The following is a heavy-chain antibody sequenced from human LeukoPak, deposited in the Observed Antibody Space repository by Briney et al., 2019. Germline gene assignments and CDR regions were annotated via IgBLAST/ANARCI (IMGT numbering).Heavy chain of an antibody. CDR2: INPNSGST. Sequence: GASVKVSCKASGYTFTGYYMHWVRQAPGQGLEWMGWINPNSGSTNYAQKFQGRVTMTRDTSISTAYMELSRLRSDDTAVYYCARDLYASYDGYGYWGQGTLVTVSS. D-gene: IGHD5-18*01. V-gene: IGHV1-2*02. J-gene: IGHJ4*02. CDR3: ARDLYASYDGYGY. CDR1: GYTFTGYY.